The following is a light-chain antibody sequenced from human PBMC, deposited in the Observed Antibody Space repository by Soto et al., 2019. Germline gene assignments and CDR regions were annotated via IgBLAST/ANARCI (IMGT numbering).Light chain of an antibody. J-gene: IGLJ1*01. V-gene: IGLV2-14*03. Sequence: QSALTQPASVSGSPGQSITISCTGTSRDVGAYDYVSWYLQYPDKAPQLFIYYVDHRPSGVSSRFSGSKSGNTASLTISGLQAEDEGDYYCCSYADGSSYFFGTGTKLTVL. CDR2: YVD. CDR3: CSYADGSSYF. CDR1: SRDVGAYDY.